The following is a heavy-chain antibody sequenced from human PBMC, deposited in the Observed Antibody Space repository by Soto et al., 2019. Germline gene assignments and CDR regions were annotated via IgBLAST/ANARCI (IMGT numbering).Heavy chain of an antibody. CDR1: GDSMYRSGYY. CDR2: IDYNGVT. D-gene: IGHD2-15*01. J-gene: IGHJ4*02. CDR3: GKVLVGATGHTDSDS. V-gene: IGHV4-39*01. Sequence: SETLSLTCTVSGDSMYRSGYYWGWIRQPPGRGLEWIGNIDYNGVTYSNPSLKSRVTISRDTSKNQFSLKLTSVTAADTALYYCGKVLVGATGHTDSDSWGPGTLVTVSS.